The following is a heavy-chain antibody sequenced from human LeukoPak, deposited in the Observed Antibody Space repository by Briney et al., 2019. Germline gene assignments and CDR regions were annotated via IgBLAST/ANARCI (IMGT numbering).Heavy chain of an antibody. CDR3: ARHGHHGDHDY. CDR2: IYYSGST. J-gene: IGHJ4*02. D-gene: IGHD2-21*02. V-gene: IGHV4-39*01. CDR1: GGSIISSSYY. Sequence: SETLSLTCTVSGGSIISSSYYWGWIRQPPGKGLEWIGSIYYSGSTYYNPSLKSRVTISVDTSKNQFSLKLTSVTAADTAVYYCARHGHHGDHDYWGQGTLVTVSS.